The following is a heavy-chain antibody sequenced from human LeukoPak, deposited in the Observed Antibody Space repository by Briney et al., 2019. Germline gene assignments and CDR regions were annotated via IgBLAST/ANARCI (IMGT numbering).Heavy chain of an antibody. J-gene: IGHJ4*02. CDR2: ISGSGGST. CDR3: AKAPAVVVVAAE. D-gene: IGHD2-15*01. CDR1: GFTFSSYA. V-gene: IGHV3-23*01. Sequence: GGSLRLPCAASGFTFSSYAMSWVRQAPGKGLEWVSAISGSGGSTYYADSVKGRFTISRDNSKNTLYLQMNSLRAEDTAVYYCAKAPAVVVVAAEWGQGTLVTVSS.